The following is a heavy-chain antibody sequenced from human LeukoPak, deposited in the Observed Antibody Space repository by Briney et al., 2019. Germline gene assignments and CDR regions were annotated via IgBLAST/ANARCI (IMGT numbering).Heavy chain of an antibody. Sequence: GGSLRLSCAASGFTFSSYSMNWVRRAPGKGLEWVSSISSSSSYIYYADSVKGRFTISRDNAKNSLYLQMNSLRAEDTAVYYCARLTMVRGVIPDYWGQGTLVTVSS. D-gene: IGHD3-10*01. CDR1: GFTFSSYS. CDR3: ARLTMVRGVIPDY. CDR2: ISSSSSYI. J-gene: IGHJ4*02. V-gene: IGHV3-21*01.